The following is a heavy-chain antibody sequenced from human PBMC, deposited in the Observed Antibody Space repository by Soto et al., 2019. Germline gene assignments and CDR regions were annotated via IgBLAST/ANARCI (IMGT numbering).Heavy chain of an antibody. CDR3: ARGGVSGSKSKTEDYYYYGMDV. D-gene: IGHD3-10*01. Sequence: SETLSLTCAVSGGSISSGGYSWSWIRQPPGKGLEWIGYIYHSGSTYYNPSLKSRVTISVDRSKNQFSLKLSSVTAADTAVYYCARGGVSGSKSKTEDYYYYGMDVWGQGTTVTVSS. V-gene: IGHV4-30-2*01. CDR1: GGSISSGGYS. CDR2: IYHSGST. J-gene: IGHJ6*02.